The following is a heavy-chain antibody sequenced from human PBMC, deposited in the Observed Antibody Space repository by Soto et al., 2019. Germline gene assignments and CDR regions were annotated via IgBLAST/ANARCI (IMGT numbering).Heavy chain of an antibody. D-gene: IGHD2-8*01. CDR3: TRAPMGLTPYYFDY. CDR2: INAGNGNT. CDR1: GYTFTSYA. V-gene: IGHV1-3*01. Sequence: EASVKVSCKASGYTFTSYAMHWVRQAPGQRLEWMGWINAGNGNTKYSQKFQGRVTITRDTSASTAYMELSSLRSEDTAVYYCTRAPMGLTPYYFDYWGQGTLVTVSS. J-gene: IGHJ4*02.